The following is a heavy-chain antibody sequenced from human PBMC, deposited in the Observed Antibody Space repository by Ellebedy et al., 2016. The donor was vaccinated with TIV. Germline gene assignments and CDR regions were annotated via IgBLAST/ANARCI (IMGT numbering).Heavy chain of an antibody. CDR2: IRQEGDEI. CDR3: ARRASYGDYAVQVNPWFDP. CDR1: GFNFRRYW. J-gene: IGHJ5*02. Sequence: PGGSLRLSCAASGFNFRRYWMTWVRQAPGKGLEWVAKIRQEGDEIYYVESVKGRFTISRDNAKISLFLQMNSLIGEDTPVYYCARRASYGDYAVQVNPWFDPWGQGTLVTVSS. D-gene: IGHD4-17*01. V-gene: IGHV3-7*01.